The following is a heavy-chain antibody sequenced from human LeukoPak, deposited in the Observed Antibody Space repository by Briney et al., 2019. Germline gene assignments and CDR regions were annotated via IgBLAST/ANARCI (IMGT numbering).Heavy chain of an antibody. V-gene: IGHV3-30*18. CDR1: GFTFSSYG. Sequence: GGSLRLSCAASGFTFSSYGMHWVRQAPGKGLEWVAVISYDGSNKYYADSVKGRFTISRDNSKNTQYLQMNSLRAEDTAVYYCAKDEIGGEFDYWGQGTLVTVSS. CDR3: AKDEIGGEFDY. J-gene: IGHJ4*02. D-gene: IGHD3-10*01. CDR2: ISYDGSNK.